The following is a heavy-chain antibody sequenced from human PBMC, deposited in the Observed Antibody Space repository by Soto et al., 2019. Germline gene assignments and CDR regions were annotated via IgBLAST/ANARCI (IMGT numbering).Heavy chain of an antibody. J-gene: IGHJ6*02. V-gene: IGHV4-34*02. CDR2: INHSGRT. D-gene: IGHD2-2*01. CDR3: ARGPRCINTSCSNDYYHFGLDV. CDR1: GGSFSGYY. Sequence: QVQLQQWGAGLLKPLETLSLTCAVKGGSFSGYYWSWVRQPPGKGLEWIGEINHSGRTNLNPSPTSRHSTSVDTSKNYFTLTLTSVTAADTAVYYCARGPRCINTSCSNDYYHFGLDVWGQGTTVTVSS.